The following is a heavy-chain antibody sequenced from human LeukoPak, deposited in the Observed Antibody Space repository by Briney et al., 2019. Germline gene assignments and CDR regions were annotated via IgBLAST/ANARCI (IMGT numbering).Heavy chain of an antibody. CDR3: ARQIDYYGSGSLPDY. CDR2: INSSSSYI. V-gene: IGHV3-21*01. CDR1: GFTFSSYS. D-gene: IGHD3-10*01. Sequence: GGSLRLSCAASGFTFSSYSMNWVRQAPGKGLEWVSSINSSSSYIYYADSVKGRFTISRDNAKNSLYLQMNSLRAEDTAVYYCARQIDYYGSGSLPDYWGQGTLVTVSS. J-gene: IGHJ4*02.